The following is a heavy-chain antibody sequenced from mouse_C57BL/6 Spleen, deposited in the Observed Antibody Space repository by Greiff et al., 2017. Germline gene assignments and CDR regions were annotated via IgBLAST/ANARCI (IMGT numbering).Heavy chain of an antibody. J-gene: IGHJ4*01. CDR2: IYPGSGNT. CDR3: ARSDDYDGGNAMDY. D-gene: IGHD2-4*01. CDR1: GYTFTDYY. Sequence: QVQLQQSGAELVRPGASVKLSCKASGYTFTDYYINWVKQRPGQGLEWIARIYPGSGNTYYNEKFKGKATLTAEKSSSTAYMQLSSLTSEDSAVYFCARSDDYDGGNAMDYWGQGTSVTVSS. V-gene: IGHV1-76*01.